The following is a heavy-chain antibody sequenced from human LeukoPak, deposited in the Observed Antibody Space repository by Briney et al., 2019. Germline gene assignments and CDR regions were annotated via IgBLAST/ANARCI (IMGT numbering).Heavy chain of an antibody. J-gene: IGHJ4*02. CDR2: ISSSSSYI. D-gene: IGHD6-19*01. CDR3: ARPKRYSSATPDY. Sequence: GGALRLSCAASGFTFSSYSMTWGRQAPGKGVEWVSSISSSSSYIYYADSVKGRFTISRDNAKNSLYLQMNSLRAEDTAVYYCARPKRYSSATPDYWGQGTLVTVSS. V-gene: IGHV3-21*01. CDR1: GFTFSSYS.